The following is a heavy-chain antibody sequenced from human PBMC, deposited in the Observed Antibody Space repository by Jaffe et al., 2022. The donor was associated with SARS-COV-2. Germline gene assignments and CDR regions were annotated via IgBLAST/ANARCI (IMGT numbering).Heavy chain of an antibody. CDR1: GGSISSYY. CDR3: ARARRELLLDY. CDR2: IYYSGST. V-gene: IGHV4-59*01. J-gene: IGHJ4*02. Sequence: QVQLQESGPGLVKPSETLSLTCTVSGGSISSYYWSWIRQPPGKGLEWIGYIYYSGSTNYNPSLKSRVTISVDTSKNQFSLKLSSVTAADTAVYYCARARRELLLDYWGQGTLVTVSS. D-gene: IGHD1-26*01.